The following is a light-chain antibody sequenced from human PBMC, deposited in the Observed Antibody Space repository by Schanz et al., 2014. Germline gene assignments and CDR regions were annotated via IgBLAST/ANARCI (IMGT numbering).Light chain of an antibody. CDR2: ASS. CDR3: QHYDSSSLFT. V-gene: IGKV3-20*01. CDR1: QNVDSNY. Sequence: EIVMTQSPATLSVSPGERATLSCRASQNVDSNYVAWYHQKPGQAPRLLIFASSSRARGIPDRFSGSGSGTDFTLTISRLEPEDFAVYYCQHYDSSSLFTFGRGTRLEI. J-gene: IGKJ5*01.